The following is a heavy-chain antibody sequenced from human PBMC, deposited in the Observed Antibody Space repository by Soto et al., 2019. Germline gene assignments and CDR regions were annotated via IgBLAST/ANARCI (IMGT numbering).Heavy chain of an antibody. Sequence: GASVKVSCKASGYPFSSYGISWVRQAPGQGLEWMGWISGYNGNTQYAQKFQGRVTVTTDTPTSTAYMELRSLRPDDTAVYYCARGIIVVAPYYYMDVWGKGTTVTGSS. D-gene: IGHD2-2*01. V-gene: IGHV1-18*01. J-gene: IGHJ6*03. CDR2: ISGYNGNT. CDR3: ARGIIVVAPYYYMDV. CDR1: GYPFSSYG.